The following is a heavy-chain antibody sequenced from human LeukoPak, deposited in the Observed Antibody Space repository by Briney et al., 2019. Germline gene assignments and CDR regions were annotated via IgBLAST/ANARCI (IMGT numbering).Heavy chain of an antibody. CDR2: MNPNSGNT. Sequence: ASVKVSCKASGYTFTSYDINWVRQATGQGLEWMGWMNPNSGNTGYAQKFQGRVTMTRNTSISTAYMELSSLRSEDTAVYYCARDRGSGYYARTVYYMDVWGKGTTVTVSS. CDR1: GYTFTSYD. J-gene: IGHJ6*03. V-gene: IGHV1-8*01. D-gene: IGHD3-3*01. CDR3: ARDRGSGYYARTVYYMDV.